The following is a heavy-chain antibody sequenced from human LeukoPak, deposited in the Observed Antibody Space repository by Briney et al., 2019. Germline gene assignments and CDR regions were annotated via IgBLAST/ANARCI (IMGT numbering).Heavy chain of an antibody. CDR2: ISGSGGST. CDR3: AKPGGSYYVFFD. D-gene: IGHD3-3*01. Sequence: PGGSLRLSCAASGFTFSSYAMSWVRQAPGKGLEWVSAISGSGGSTYYADSVKGRFTISRDNSKNTLYLQMNSLRAEDTAVYYFAKPGGSYYVFFDGGQGPLLPASS. CDR1: GFTFSSYA. J-gene: IGHJ4*02. V-gene: IGHV3-23*01.